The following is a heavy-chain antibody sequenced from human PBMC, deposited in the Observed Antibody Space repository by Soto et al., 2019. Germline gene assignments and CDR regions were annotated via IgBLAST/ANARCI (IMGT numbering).Heavy chain of an antibody. V-gene: IGHV4-59*01. CDR2: IYDSGST. CDR3: ARGCGYYDSIGYYGGHYFDY. D-gene: IGHD3-22*01. J-gene: IGHJ4*02. Sequence: SETLSLTCTVSGGSIISYYWSWIRQPPGKGLEWIGYIYDSGSTSYNPSLKSRVTISVDTSKNQFSLKLSSVTAADTAVYYSARGCGYYDSIGYYGGHYFDYWGQGTPVTVSS. CDR1: GGSIISYY.